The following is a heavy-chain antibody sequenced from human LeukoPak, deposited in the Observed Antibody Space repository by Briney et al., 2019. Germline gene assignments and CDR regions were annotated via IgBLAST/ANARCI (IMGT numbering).Heavy chain of an antibody. CDR3: ARALGYFDY. V-gene: IGHV4-30-4*08. Sequence: LRLSCTASGFTFNNYVMSWIRQPPGKGLEWIGYIYYSGSTYYNPSLKSRVTISVDTSKNQFSLKLSSVTAADTAVYYCARALGYFDYWGQGTLVTVSS. CDR1: GFTFNNYV. D-gene: IGHD7-27*01. J-gene: IGHJ4*02. CDR2: IYYSGST.